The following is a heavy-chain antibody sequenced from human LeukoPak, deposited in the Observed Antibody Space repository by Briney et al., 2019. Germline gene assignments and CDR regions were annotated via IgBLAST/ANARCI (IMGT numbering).Heavy chain of an antibody. D-gene: IGHD4-23*01. J-gene: IGHJ4*02. Sequence: LAGGSLRLSCAASGFTFSSYAMHWVRQAPGKGLEWVAVISYDGSNKYYADSVKGRFTISRDNAKNSLYLQMNSLRAEDTAVYYCARGAHGGFDYWGQGTLVTVSS. CDR2: ISYDGSNK. CDR3: ARGAHGGFDY. CDR1: GFTFSSYA. V-gene: IGHV3-30*04.